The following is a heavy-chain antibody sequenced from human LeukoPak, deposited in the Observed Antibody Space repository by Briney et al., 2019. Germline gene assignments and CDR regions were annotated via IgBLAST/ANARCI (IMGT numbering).Heavy chain of an antibody. Sequence: GGSLRLSCAASGFTFSNAWMSWVRQAPGKGLEWVGRIKSKTDGGTTDYAAPVKGRFTISRDDSKNTLYLQMNSLKTEDTAVYYCTTDHCVGSGSYSSYFDYWGQGTLVTVSS. D-gene: IGHD3-10*01. J-gene: IGHJ4*02. V-gene: IGHV3-15*01. CDR2: IKSKTDGGTT. CDR1: GFTFSNAW. CDR3: TTDHCVGSGSYSSYFDY.